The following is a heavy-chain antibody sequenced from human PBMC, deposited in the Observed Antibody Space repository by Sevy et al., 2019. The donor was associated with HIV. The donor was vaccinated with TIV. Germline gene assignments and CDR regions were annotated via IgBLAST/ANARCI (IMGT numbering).Heavy chain of an antibody. Sequence: GGSLRLSCAASGLTFSTYGMHWVRQAPGKGQEWVAVISYDGNIQYYADSVKGRFTVSRDNSKNTLYLQMNSLRAEDSAVYYCAKDQGGYNYAPGYWGQGTLVTVSS. CDR1: GLTFSTYG. CDR3: AKDQGGYNYAPGY. J-gene: IGHJ4*02. CDR2: ISYDGNIQ. D-gene: IGHD5-18*01. V-gene: IGHV3-30*18.